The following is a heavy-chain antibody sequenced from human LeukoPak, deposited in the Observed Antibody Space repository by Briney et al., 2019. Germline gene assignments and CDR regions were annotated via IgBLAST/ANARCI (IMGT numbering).Heavy chain of an antibody. CDR1: GYTFTSHD. CDR3: ARAGFGRADAFDI. V-gene: IGHV1-8*01. Sequence: ASVKVSCKSSGYTFTSHDINWVRHATGQGLEWMGWMNPNSNNTGYAQTFQGRVTMTRNTSISKAYMELSSLRSEDTAVYFCARAGFGRADAFDIWGQGTMVTVSS. CDR2: MNPNSNNT. J-gene: IGHJ3*02. D-gene: IGHD3-10*01.